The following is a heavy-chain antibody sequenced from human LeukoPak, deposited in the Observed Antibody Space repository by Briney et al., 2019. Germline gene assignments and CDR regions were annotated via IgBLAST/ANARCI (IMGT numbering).Heavy chain of an antibody. J-gene: IGHJ5*02. CDR2: ISYDGSNK. V-gene: IGHV3-30*03. CDR1: GFTFSSYG. CDR3: AYGDYFPNWFDP. Sequence: GGSLRLSCAASGFTFSSYGMHWVRQAPGKGLEWVAVISYDGSNKYYADSVKGRFTISRDNSKNTLYLQMNSLRAEDTAVHYCAYGDYFPNWFDPWGQGTLVTVSS. D-gene: IGHD4-17*01.